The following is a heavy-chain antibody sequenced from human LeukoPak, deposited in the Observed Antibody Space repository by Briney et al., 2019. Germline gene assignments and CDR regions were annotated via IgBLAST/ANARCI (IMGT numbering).Heavy chain of an antibody. V-gene: IGHV3-23*01. CDR1: GFTFSSSA. Sequence: GGSLRLSCAASGFTFSSSAMSWVRQAPGKGLEWVSAISNNGGYTYYADSVQGRFTISRDNAKNSLYLQMSSLRDEDTAVYYCARLTTLQAGYWGQGTLVTVSS. CDR3: ARLTTLQAGY. CDR2: ISNNGGYT. J-gene: IGHJ4*02. D-gene: IGHD4-11*01.